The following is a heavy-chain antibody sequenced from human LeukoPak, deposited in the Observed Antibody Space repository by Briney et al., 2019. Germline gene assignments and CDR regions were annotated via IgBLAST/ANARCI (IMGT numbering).Heavy chain of an antibody. CDR1: GFTFSSYG. CDR2: IRYDGSNK. Sequence: PGGSLGLSCAASGFTFSSYGMHWVRQAPGKGLEWVAFIRYDGSNKYYADSVKGRFTISRDNSKNTLYLQMNSLRAEDTAVYYCAKITIGAARRGVSDYWGQGTLVTVSS. V-gene: IGHV3-30*02. J-gene: IGHJ4*02. D-gene: IGHD6-6*01. CDR3: AKITIGAARRGVSDY.